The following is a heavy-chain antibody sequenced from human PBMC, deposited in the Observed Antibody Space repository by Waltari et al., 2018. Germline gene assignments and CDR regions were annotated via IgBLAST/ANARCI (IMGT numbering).Heavy chain of an antibody. CDR2: IYYSGST. J-gene: IGHJ3*02. Sequence: QVQLQESGPGVVKPSQTLSLTCTVSGGSISSGDYYWSWIRQPPGKGLEWIVYIYYSGSTYYNPSLESRVNISVDTYKNQFFLKLSSVTAADTAVYYCARDLGVVVIADHDAFDIWGQGTMVTVSS. CDR3: ARDLGVVVIADHDAFDI. D-gene: IGHD2-21*01. V-gene: IGHV4-30-4*08. CDR1: GGSISSGDYY.